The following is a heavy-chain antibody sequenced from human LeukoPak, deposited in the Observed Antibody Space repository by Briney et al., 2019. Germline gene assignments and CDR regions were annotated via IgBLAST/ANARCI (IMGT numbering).Heavy chain of an antibody. CDR3: ARDGSCSGGSCAMDGWFDP. D-gene: IGHD2-15*01. Sequence: ASVKVFCKTSGYSFTSYGVTWVRQAPGQGLEWMGWIGGYTGHTNYVQKFQGRVTMTTDTSTSTAYMELRSLTSDDTAVYYCARDGSCSGGSCAMDGWFDPWGQGTLVTVSS. CDR1: GYSFTSYG. J-gene: IGHJ5*02. V-gene: IGHV1-18*01. CDR2: IGGYTGHT.